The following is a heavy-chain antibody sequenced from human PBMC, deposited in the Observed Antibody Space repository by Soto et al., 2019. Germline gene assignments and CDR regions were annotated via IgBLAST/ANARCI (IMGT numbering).Heavy chain of an antibody. J-gene: IGHJ4*02. CDR2: INAGNGNT. V-gene: IGHV1-3*01. Sequence: GASVKVSCKASGYTFTSYALHWVRQAPGQRLEWMGWINAGNGNTKYSQKFQGRVTITRDTSASTAYMELSSLRSEDTAVYYCARVSVVAATPSFDYWGQGTLVTVSS. CDR3: ARVSVVAATPSFDY. D-gene: IGHD2-15*01. CDR1: GYTFTSYA.